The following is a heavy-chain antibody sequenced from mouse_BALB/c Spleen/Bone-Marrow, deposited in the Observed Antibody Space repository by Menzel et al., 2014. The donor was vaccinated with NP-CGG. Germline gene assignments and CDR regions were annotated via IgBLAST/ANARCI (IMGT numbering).Heavy chain of an antibody. CDR2: INPDSSTI. CDR1: AVDFSRYW. D-gene: IGHD1-2*01. J-gene: IGHJ1*01. Sequence: AASAVDFSRYWMTWVRQAPGKGLEWIGXINPDSSTINYTPSLKDKFIISRDNAKNTLYPQMSKVRSEDTALYYCARPGYYGYQDVWGAGTTVTVSS. CDR3: ARPGYYGYQDV. V-gene: IGHV4-1*02.